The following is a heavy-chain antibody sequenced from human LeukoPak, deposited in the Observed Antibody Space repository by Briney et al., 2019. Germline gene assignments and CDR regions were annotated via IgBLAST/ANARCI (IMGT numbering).Heavy chain of an antibody. V-gene: IGHV3-30-3*01. Sequence: GGSLRLSCAASGFTFSSYAMNWVRQAPGKGLEWVALISYDGSNKNYADSVKGRFTISRDNSKNTLYLQMNSLRAEDTAVYYCAKEIDGFGVVIIRGYYYGMDVWGQGTTVTVSS. D-gene: IGHD3-3*01. J-gene: IGHJ6*02. CDR1: GFTFSSYA. CDR3: AKEIDGFGVVIIRGYYYGMDV. CDR2: ISYDGSNK.